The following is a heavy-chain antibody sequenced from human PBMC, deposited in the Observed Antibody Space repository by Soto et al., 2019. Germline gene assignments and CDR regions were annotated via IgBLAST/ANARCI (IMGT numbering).Heavy chain of an antibody. J-gene: IGHJ5*02. CDR3: ARLGGHYYDCVAYDPQWVDL. CDR1: GGFVRTHY. V-gene: IGHV4-4*07. D-gene: IGHD3-16*01. CDR2: IYGGGST. Sequence: QERLQESGPGLVKPSETLSLTCSVSGGFVRTHYWSWLRHPAGKGLEWIGRIYGGGSTKFNPSLKSRVTLSVDTSKNCFSLKMTSVTAADTAPYYCARLGGHYYDCVAYDPQWVDLLGQGTLVTVSS.